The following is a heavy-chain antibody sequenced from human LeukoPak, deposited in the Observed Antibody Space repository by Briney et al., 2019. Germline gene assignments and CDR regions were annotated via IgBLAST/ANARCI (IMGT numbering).Heavy chain of an antibody. J-gene: IGHJ4*02. Sequence: SETLSLTCAVYGGSFSGYYWSWIRQPPGKGLEWIGEINHSGSTNYNPSLKSRVTISVDTSKNQFSLKLSSVTAADTAVYYCASRHYYDSSGYSFDYWGQGTLVTVSS. CDR1: GGSFSGYY. CDR3: ASRHYYDSSGYSFDY. CDR2: INHSGST. V-gene: IGHV4-34*01. D-gene: IGHD3-22*01.